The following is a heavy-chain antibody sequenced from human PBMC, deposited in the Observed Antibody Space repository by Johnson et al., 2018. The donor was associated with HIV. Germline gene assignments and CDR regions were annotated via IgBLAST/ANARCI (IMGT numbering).Heavy chain of an antibody. J-gene: IGHJ3*02. V-gene: IGHV3-33*06. Sequence: QVQLVESGGGVVQPGRSLRLSCAASGFTFSSYGMHWVRQAPGKGLEWVAVIWYDGSNKYYADSVKGRFTISRDNSKNTLYLQMNSLRAEDTAVYYCAKETGNSGSWYINSPDDAFDIWGQGTMVTVSS. CDR2: IWYDGSNK. CDR1: GFTFSSYG. CDR3: AKETGNSGSWYINSPDDAFDI. D-gene: IGHD6-13*01.